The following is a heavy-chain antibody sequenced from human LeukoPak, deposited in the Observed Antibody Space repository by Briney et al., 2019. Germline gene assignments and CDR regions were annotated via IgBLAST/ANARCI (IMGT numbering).Heavy chain of an antibody. J-gene: IGHJ5*02. Sequence: ASVKVSCKASGYSFTSNVISWVRQAPGQGLEWMGWISAYNGNTNYAQKLQGRVTMTTDTSTSTAYMELSSLRSEDTAVYYCARAGAGWFDPWGQGTLVTGSS. CDR2: ISAYNGNT. V-gene: IGHV1-18*01. D-gene: IGHD3-10*01. CDR3: ARAGAGWFDP. CDR1: GYSFTSNV.